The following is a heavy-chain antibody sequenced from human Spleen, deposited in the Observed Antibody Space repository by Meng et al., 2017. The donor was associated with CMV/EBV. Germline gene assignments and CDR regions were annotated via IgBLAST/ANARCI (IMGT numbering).Heavy chain of an antibody. CDR3: ARGNAYTSSSPQGY. J-gene: IGHJ4*02. Sequence: ESLKISCAASGFTFSDYGMNWVRQAPGKGLEWVSSISNSGSSSYIYYADSVKGRFTISRDNAKNSLYLQMDSLRAEDTAIYYCARGNAYTSSSPQGYWGQGALVTVSS. CDR2: ISNSGSSSYI. D-gene: IGHD6-6*01. CDR1: GFTFSDYG. V-gene: IGHV3-21*01.